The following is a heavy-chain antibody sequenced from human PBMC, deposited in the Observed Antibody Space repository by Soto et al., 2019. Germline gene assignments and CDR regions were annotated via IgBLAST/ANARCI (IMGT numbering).Heavy chain of an antibody. Sequence: QLQLQESGSGLVKASETLSLTCAVSGGSISSAGYSWSWIRQPPGGGLEWLGYIYHSGSSYYNPSLQSPGPISVDRSKNQFALNLRSVTAADTAVYYCPITTGMAGIGMDAWGPGTTVTVS. CDR2: IYHSGSS. CDR3: PITTGMAGIGMDA. CDR1: GGSISSAGYS. D-gene: IGHD5-18*01. V-gene: IGHV4-30-2*01. J-gene: IGHJ6*02.